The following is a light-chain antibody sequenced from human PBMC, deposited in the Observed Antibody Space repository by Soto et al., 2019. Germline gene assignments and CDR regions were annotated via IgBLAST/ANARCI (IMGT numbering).Light chain of an antibody. CDR1: QRISSNY. V-gene: IGKV3-20*01. CDR3: QQYYNWPRT. Sequence: DIVLTQSPGTLSLSPGERATLSCRASQRISSNYLGWYQQKPGQAPRLLIYAASSRATGIPDRFSGSGSGTDFTLTISRLEPEDFAVYYCQQYYNWPRTFGQGTKVDIK. CDR2: AAS. J-gene: IGKJ1*01.